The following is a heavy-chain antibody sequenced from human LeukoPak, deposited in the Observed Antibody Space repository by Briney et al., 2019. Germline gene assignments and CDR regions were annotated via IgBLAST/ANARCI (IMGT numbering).Heavy chain of an antibody. D-gene: IGHD5-18*01. Sequence: SETLSLTCTVSGGSISSYYWSWIRQPPGKGLEWIGYIYYSGSTNYNPSLKSRVTISVDTSKNQFSLKLSSVTAADTAVYYCARDHIQLAPRYYYYGMDVWGQGTTVTVSS. CDR1: GGSISSYY. J-gene: IGHJ6*02. CDR2: IYYSGST. CDR3: ARDHIQLAPRYYYYGMDV. V-gene: IGHV4-59*01.